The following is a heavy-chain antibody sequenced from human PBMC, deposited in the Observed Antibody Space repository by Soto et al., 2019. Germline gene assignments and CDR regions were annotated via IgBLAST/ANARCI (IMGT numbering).Heavy chain of an antibody. J-gene: IGHJ5*02. CDR2: ISYDGSNK. CDR3: AKGKIAAAGTP. V-gene: IGHV3-30*18. D-gene: IGHD6-13*01. Sequence: PGGSLRFSCAASGFTFSSYGMHWVRQAPGKGLEWVAVISYDGSNKYYADSVKGRFAISRDNSKNTLYLQMNSLRAEDTAVYYCAKGKIAAAGTPWGQGTLVTVSS. CDR1: GFTFSSYG.